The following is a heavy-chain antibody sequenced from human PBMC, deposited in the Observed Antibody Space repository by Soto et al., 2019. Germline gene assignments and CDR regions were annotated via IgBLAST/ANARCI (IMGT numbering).Heavy chain of an antibody. CDR2: INSSSGYI. CDR1: GFTFSSYR. J-gene: IGHJ5*02. D-gene: IGHD2-8*01. V-gene: IGHV3-21*01. CDR3: ARKSTDTVRNWFAP. Sequence: EVQLVESGGGLVKPGGSLRLSCTASGFTFSSYRMNWVRQAPGKGLEWVSSINSSSGYIYYADSVKGRFSITRDNAKNSLYVHRKSLSAEDTAVYYCARKSTDTVRNWFAPWGQGTLVTVSS.